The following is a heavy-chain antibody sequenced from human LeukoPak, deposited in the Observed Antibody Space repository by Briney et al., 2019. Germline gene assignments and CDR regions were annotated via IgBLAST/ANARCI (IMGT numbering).Heavy chain of an antibody. J-gene: IGHJ6*04. V-gene: IGHV3-48*03. CDR3: AELGITMIGGV. D-gene: IGHD3-10*02. CDR1: GFTLSSYE. Sequence: GGSLRFSGAASGFTLSSYEMNWVRQAPGKGLGWVSYISSSGSTIYYADSVKGRFTISRDNAENSLYLQMNSLRAEDTAVYYCAELGITMIGGVWGKGTTVTISS. CDR2: ISSSGSTI.